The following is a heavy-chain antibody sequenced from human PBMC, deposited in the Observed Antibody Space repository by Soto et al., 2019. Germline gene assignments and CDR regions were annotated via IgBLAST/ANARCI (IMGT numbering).Heavy chain of an antibody. CDR3: ARALFPDVDIYAMDV. CDR2: IWNDGSNK. D-gene: IGHD5-12*01. J-gene: IGHJ6*02. Sequence: QVQLVESGGGVVQPGRSLRLSCAASGFTFRDHAMHWVRQAPGKGREWLAIIWNDGSNKFYAGSVQGRFTISRDNSKNTVYLQMNTLSAEDTAVYYCARALFPDVDIYAMDVWGQGTTLTVSS. CDR1: GFTFRDHA. V-gene: IGHV3-33*01.